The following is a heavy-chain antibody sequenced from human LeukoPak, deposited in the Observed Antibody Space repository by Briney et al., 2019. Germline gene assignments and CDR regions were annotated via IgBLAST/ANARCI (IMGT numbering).Heavy chain of an antibody. CDR1: GFTFSSYS. D-gene: IGHD6-13*01. J-gene: IGHJ3*02. V-gene: IGHV3-21*01. Sequence: GGSLRLSCAASGFTFSSYSMNWVRQAPGKGLEWVSSISSSSSYIYYADSVKGRFTISRDNAKNSLYLQMNSLRAEDTAVYYCARDDSSSWSQGAFDIWGQGTMVTVSS. CDR2: ISSSSSYI. CDR3: ARDDSSSWSQGAFDI.